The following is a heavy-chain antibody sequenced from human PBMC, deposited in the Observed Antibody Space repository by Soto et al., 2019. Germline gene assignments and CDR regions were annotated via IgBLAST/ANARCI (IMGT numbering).Heavy chain of an antibody. V-gene: IGHV3-30*03. Sequence: ESGGGVVQPGRSLRLSCEVSGFTCSSYGMHWVRQAPGKGLEWMAVISFDGNYKSHAESVKGRFTISRDTSRNTVYLQMSSLRADDTAVYYCARDRNYYYYGMDVWGQGTTVTVSS. CDR3: ARDRNYYYYGMDV. J-gene: IGHJ6*02. CDR2: ISFDGNYK. CDR1: GFTCSSYG.